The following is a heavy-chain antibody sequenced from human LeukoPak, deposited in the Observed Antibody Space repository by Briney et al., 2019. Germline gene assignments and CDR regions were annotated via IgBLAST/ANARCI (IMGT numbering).Heavy chain of an antibody. CDR1: GFTFSSYG. J-gene: IGHJ3*02. Sequence: GGSLRLSCAASGFTFSSYGMNWVRQAPGKGLEWVSYINTRGEATHYADSVRGRFIISRDNAKSSLYLQMNSLRDEDTAIYYCARQRYYGAFDIWGQGTMVTVSS. CDR2: INTRGEAT. D-gene: IGHD3-10*01. V-gene: IGHV3-48*02. CDR3: ARQRYYGAFDI.